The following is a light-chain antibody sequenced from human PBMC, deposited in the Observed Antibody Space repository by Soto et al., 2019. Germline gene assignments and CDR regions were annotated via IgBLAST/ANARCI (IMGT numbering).Light chain of an antibody. V-gene: IGKV3-15*01. CDR1: QSVSSN. Sequence: EIVMTQAPATLSLSPGERATLSCRASQSVSSNLAWYQQKPGQAPRLLIYGASTRATGIPARFSGSGSGTEFTLTINSLQSEDFAVYYCQQYSNWPKTFGGGTNVEIK. CDR3: QQYSNWPKT. J-gene: IGKJ4*02. CDR2: GAS.